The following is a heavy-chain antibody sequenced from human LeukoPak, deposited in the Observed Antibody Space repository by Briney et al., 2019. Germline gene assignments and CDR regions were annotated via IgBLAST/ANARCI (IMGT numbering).Heavy chain of an antibody. CDR2: IYYSGST. J-gene: IGHJ4*02. CDR1: GGSISSYY. V-gene: IGHV4-59*08. CDR3: ARHYDYVWGSYRFSNY. D-gene: IGHD3-16*02. Sequence: SETLSLTCTVSGGSISSYYWSWIRQPPGKGLEWIGYIYYSGSTNYNPSLKSRVTISVDTSKNQFSLKLSSVTAADTAVYYCARHYDYVWGSYRFSNYWGQGTLVTVSS.